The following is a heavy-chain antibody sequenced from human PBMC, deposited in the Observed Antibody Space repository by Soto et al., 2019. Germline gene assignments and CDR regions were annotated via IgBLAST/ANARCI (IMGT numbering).Heavy chain of an antibody. V-gene: IGHV1-69*01. D-gene: IGHD2-15*01. J-gene: IGHJ5*02. CDR3: ARDWASVVMGGNWFDP. Sequence: QVQLVQSGAEVKKPGSSVKVSCKASGGTFSSYAISWVRQAPGQGLEWMGGIIPIFGTANYAQKFQGRVTISADESTSTAYMELSSLRSEDTAVYYCARDWASVVMGGNWFDPWGQGTLVTVSS. CDR1: GGTFSSYA. CDR2: IIPIFGTA.